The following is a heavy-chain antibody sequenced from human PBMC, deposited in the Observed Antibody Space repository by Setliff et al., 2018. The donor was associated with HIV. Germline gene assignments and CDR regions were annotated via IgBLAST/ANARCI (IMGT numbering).Heavy chain of an antibody. CDR1: GGSISSYY. D-gene: IGHD3-22*01. Sequence: NPSETLSLTCTVSGGSISSYYWSWIRQPAGKGLEWIGRIFSSGSTSYNSSLKSRVTMSVDTSKNQFSLRLTSVTAADTAVYYCARGSGGYYYDSSGYLDYWGQGTLVTVSS. J-gene: IGHJ4*02. CDR3: ARGSGGYYYDSSGYLDY. CDR2: IFSSGST. V-gene: IGHV4-4*07.